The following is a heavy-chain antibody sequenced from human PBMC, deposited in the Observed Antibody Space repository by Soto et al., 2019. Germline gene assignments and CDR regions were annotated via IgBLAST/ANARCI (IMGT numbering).Heavy chain of an antibody. Sequence: TLSLTCAVSGGSISSGGYSWSWIRQPPGKGLEWIGYIYHSGSTYYNPSLKSRVTISVDRSKNQFSLNLSSVTAADTAVYYWARATHRPYYYGMDVWGQGTTVTVFS. CDR3: ARATHRPYYYGMDV. V-gene: IGHV4-30-2*01. CDR2: IYHSGST. CDR1: GGSISSGGYS. J-gene: IGHJ6*02.